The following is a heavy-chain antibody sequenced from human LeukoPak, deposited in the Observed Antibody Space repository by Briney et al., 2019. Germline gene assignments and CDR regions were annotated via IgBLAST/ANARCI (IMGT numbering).Heavy chain of an antibody. CDR3: ASPTGGGYSYGYFDY. V-gene: IGHV3-21*01. D-gene: IGHD5-18*01. J-gene: IGHJ4*02. Sequence: GGSLRLSCAASGFTFSSYSMNWVRQAPGKGLEWVSCISSSSSYIYYADSVKGRFTISRDNAKNSLYLQMNSLRAEDTAVYYCASPTGGGYSYGYFDYWGQGTLVTVSS. CDR1: GFTFSSYS. CDR2: ISSSSSYI.